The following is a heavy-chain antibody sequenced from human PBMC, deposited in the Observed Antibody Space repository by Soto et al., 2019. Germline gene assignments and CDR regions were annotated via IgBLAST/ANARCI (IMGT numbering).Heavy chain of an antibody. V-gene: IGHV3-23*01. Sequence: GGSLRLSCAASGFTFSSYAMSWVRQAPGKGLEWVSAISGSGGSTYYADSVKGRFTISRDNSKNTLYLQMNSLRAEDTAVYYGAKDSAYYYDSSGYYYFDYWGQGTLVTVSS. J-gene: IGHJ4*02. CDR2: ISGSGGST. D-gene: IGHD3-22*01. CDR1: GFTFSSYA. CDR3: AKDSAYYYDSSGYYYFDY.